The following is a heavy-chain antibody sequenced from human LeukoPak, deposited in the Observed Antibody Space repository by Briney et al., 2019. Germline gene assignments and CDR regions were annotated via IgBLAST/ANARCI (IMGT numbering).Heavy chain of an antibody. Sequence: SVKVSCKASVGTFSSYPISWVRQAPAQALEWMGRISHVLGIANVEQKFQSRVTITADKSTSTAYMELSRLRSEDTAVYYCARFTVVSYYYYYGMDVWGQGTTVTVSS. CDR1: VGTFSSYP. V-gene: IGHV1-69*02. CDR2: ISHVLGIA. D-gene: IGHD4-23*01. J-gene: IGHJ6*02. CDR3: ARFTVVSYYYYYGMDV.